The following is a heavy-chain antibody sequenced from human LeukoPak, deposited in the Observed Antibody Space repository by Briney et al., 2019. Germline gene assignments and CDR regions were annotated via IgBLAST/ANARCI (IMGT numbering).Heavy chain of an antibody. D-gene: IGHD5-24*01. V-gene: IGHV3-7*01. CDR2: INQDGSDK. Sequence: GGSLRLSCAGSGFTFSSYWMSWVRQAPGKGLEWVAKINQDGSDKYYVDSVKGRFTISRDNAKNSVYLQMNSLRAEDTAVYYCARSVMAPAPWGQGTLVTVS. CDR1: GFTFSSYW. J-gene: IGHJ5*02. CDR3: ARSVMAPAP.